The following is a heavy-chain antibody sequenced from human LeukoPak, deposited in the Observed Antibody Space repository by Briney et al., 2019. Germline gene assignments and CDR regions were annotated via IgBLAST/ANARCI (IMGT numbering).Heavy chain of an antibody. J-gene: IGHJ4*02. V-gene: IGHV4-30-2*01. CDR1: GGSISSGGYS. CDR3: ARGIEPPGPMTTVVTPGLAFDY. CDR2: IYHSGST. D-gene: IGHD4-23*01. Sequence: SQTLSLTCAVSGGSISSGGYSWSWIRQPPGKGLEWIGYIYHSGSTYYNPSLKSRVTISVDTSKNQFSLKLSSVTAADTAVYYCARGIEPPGPMTTVVTPGLAFDYWGQGTLVTVSS.